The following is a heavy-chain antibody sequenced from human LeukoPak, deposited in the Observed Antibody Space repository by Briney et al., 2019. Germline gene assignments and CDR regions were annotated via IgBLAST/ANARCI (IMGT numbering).Heavy chain of an antibody. V-gene: IGHV4-39*01. CDR1: GGSISSSSYY. Sequence: SETLSLTCTVSGGSISSSSYYWGWIRQPPGKGLEWIGSIYYSGSTYYNPSLKSRVTISVDTSKNQFSLKLSSVTAADTAVYYCARLSAPRYYYDSSGYYNIDYWGQGTLVTVSP. CDR2: IYYSGST. J-gene: IGHJ4*02. D-gene: IGHD3-22*01. CDR3: ARLSAPRYYYDSSGYYNIDY.